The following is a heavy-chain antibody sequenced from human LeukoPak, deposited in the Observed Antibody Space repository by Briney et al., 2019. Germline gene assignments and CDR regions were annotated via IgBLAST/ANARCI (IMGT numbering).Heavy chain of an antibody. Sequence: ASVKVSCRASGYTFTGYYMHWVRQAPGQGLEWMGWINPNSGGTNYAQKFQGRVTMTRDTSISTAYMGLSRLRSDDTAVYYCARAKGRGCGGDCYYVFDYRGQGTLVTVSS. CDR2: INPNSGGT. CDR1: GYTFTGYY. CDR3: ARAKGRGCGGDCYYVFDY. V-gene: IGHV1-2*02. J-gene: IGHJ4*02. D-gene: IGHD2-21*01.